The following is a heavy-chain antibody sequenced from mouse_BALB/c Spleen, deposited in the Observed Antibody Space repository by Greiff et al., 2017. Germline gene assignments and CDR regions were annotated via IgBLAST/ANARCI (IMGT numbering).Heavy chain of an antibody. CDR3: AADYDGGWFAY. J-gene: IGHJ3*01. CDR1: GFNIKDTY. CDR2: IDPANGNT. V-gene: IGHV14-3*02. Sequence: VQLKESGAELVKPGASVKLSCTASGFNIKDTYMHWVKQRPEQGLEWIGRIDPANGNTKYDPKFQGKATITADTSSNTAYLQLSSLTSEDTAVYYCAADYDGGWFAYWGQGTLVTVSA. D-gene: IGHD2-4*01.